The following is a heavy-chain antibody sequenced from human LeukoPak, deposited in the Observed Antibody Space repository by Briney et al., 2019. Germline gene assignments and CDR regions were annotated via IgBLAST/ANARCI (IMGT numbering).Heavy chain of an antibody. CDR3: ARVIENA. Sequence: GGSLRLSCAASGFIFNSYAMSWVRQAPGKGLEWVSGISGSGGSTVYVDSVKGRFTISRDNSKNIMYLQMNSLRAEDTAVYYCARVIENAWGQGTLVTVSS. CDR2: ISGSGGST. CDR1: GFIFNSYA. D-gene: IGHD2/OR15-2a*01. V-gene: IGHV3-23*01. J-gene: IGHJ5*02.